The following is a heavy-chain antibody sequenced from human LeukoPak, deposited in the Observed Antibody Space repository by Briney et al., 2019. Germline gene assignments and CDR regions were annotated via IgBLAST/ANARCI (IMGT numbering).Heavy chain of an antibody. J-gene: IGHJ4*02. CDR1: GFTFSSYS. Sequence: GGSLRLSCAASGFTFSSYSMNWVRQAPGKGLEWVSSISSSSSYIYYADSVKGRFTISRDNAKNSLYLQMSSLRAEDTAVYYCAREYSGSYYFPDYWGQGTLVTVSS. CDR2: ISSSSSYI. CDR3: AREYSGSYYFPDY. V-gene: IGHV3-21*01. D-gene: IGHD1-26*01.